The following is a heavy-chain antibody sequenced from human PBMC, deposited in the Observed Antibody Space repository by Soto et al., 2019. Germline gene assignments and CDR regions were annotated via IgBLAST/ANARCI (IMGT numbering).Heavy chain of an antibody. CDR3: TRVGYYDSSGYYSFKTFDY. D-gene: IGHD3-22*01. J-gene: IGHJ4*02. CDR1: GFTFGAYA. Sequence: GGALRLSCTASGFTFGAYAMSLFRQGPGKGPEWGGFIRSKAYGGTTEYAASVKGRFTISRYDSKRSAYLQMNSLKTEDTAVYYCTRVGYYDSSGYYSFKTFDYWGQGTLVTVSS. V-gene: IGHV3-49*03. CDR2: IRSKAYGGTT.